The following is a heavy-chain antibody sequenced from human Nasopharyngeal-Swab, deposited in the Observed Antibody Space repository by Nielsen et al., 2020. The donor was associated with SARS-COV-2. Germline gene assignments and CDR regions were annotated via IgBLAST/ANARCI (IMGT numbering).Heavy chain of an antibody. V-gene: IGHV4-34*01. CDR3: ARGTRFLEWLLYRCQSGCGGMDA. CDR2: INHSGRT. J-gene: IGHJ6*02. D-gene: IGHD3-3*01. CDR1: GGSFSGYY. Sequence: SETLSLTCAVYGGSFSGYYWSWIRQPPGKGLEWIGEINHSGRTNYNPSLKSRVTISVGTSKNQFSLKLSSVTAADTAVYYCARGTRFLEWLLYRCQSGCGGMDAWGQGTTVTVSS.